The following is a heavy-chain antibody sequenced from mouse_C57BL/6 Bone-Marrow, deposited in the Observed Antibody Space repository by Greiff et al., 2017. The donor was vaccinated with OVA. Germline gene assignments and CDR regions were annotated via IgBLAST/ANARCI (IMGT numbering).Heavy chain of an antibody. CDR2: IDPEDGDT. CDR1: GFTITDYY. V-gene: IGHV14-2*01. D-gene: IGHD1-1*01. Sequence: VQLQQSGAELVKPGASVKLSCTASGFTITDYYMHWVKQRTEQGLEWIGRIDPEDGDTNYAPKFKGKATLTADTSSITAYLQLSSLTSEATAVYYCAKYYGSSYGYFDYWGQGTTLTVSS. J-gene: IGHJ2*01. CDR3: AKYYGSSYGYFDY.